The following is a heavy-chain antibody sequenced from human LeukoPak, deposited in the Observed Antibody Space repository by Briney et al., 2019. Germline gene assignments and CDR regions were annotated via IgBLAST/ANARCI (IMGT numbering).Heavy chain of an antibody. Sequence: PGGSLRLSCAASGFTFSSYSMNWVRQAPGKGLEWVSSISTSSIYIYYADSLKGRFTISRHNAKNSLYLQMNSLRAEDTAVYYCARDVATISNWFDPWGQGTLVTVSS. V-gene: IGHV3-21*01. CDR2: ISTSSIYI. CDR3: ARDVATISNWFDP. CDR1: GFTFSSYS. J-gene: IGHJ5*02. D-gene: IGHD5-24*01.